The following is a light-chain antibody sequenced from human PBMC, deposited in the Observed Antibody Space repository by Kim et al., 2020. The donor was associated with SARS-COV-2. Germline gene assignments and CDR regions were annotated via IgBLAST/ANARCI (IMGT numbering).Light chain of an antibody. V-gene: IGLV1-40*01. Sequence: RVTISCTGSSSNIGAGFDVHWYQHLPGTAPKLLISGSTNRPSGVPDRFSGSKSGTSASLAITGLQAEDEADYYCQSYDTSLSGWVFGGGTKLTVL. J-gene: IGLJ3*02. CDR3: QSYDTSLSGWV. CDR1: SSNIGAGFD. CDR2: GST.